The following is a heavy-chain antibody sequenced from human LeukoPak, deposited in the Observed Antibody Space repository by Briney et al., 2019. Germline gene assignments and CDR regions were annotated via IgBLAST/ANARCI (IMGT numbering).Heavy chain of an antibody. CDR3: ARGIAAAGTGDY. CDR1: GGSISSYY. Sequence: SETLSLTCTVSGGSISSYYWSWIRQPPGKGLEWIGYIYYSGSTNYNPSLKSRVTISVDTSKNQFSLKLSSVTVADTAVYYCARGIAAAGTGDYWGQGTLVTVSS. CDR2: IYYSGST. D-gene: IGHD6-13*01. J-gene: IGHJ4*02. V-gene: IGHV4-59*13.